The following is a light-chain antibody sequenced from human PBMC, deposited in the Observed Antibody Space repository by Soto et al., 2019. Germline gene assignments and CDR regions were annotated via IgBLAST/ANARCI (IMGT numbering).Light chain of an antibody. V-gene: IGKV1-9*01. CDR2: GAS. Sequence: DIQMTQSQSPMSASVVHRVAITRRASQGISTYVAWYQQKPGKAHKNLIYGASTLQSGVPSRFSGSGSGTEFTLTSSSLQPDDFATYYCQHYNSYSEAFGQGTKVDIK. CDR3: QHYNSYSEA. CDR1: QGISTY. J-gene: IGKJ1*01.